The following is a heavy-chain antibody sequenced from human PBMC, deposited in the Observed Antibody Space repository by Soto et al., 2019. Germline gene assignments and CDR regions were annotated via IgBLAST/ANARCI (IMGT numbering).Heavy chain of an antibody. CDR2: LAYDGGYT. V-gene: IGHV3-30*18. J-gene: IGHJ6*02. D-gene: IGHD2-15*01. Sequence: QMRLVESGGGVVQPGRSLRLSCLVSGFTLGYYGTHWVRQAPGKGLEWVAHLAYDGGYTAYADSVKGRFTISSDSAKITLFLQMDSLTTDDTAVYYCAKGQRGRSYGMDVWGQGTNVTVSS. CDR3: AKGQRGRSYGMDV. CDR1: GFTLGYYG.